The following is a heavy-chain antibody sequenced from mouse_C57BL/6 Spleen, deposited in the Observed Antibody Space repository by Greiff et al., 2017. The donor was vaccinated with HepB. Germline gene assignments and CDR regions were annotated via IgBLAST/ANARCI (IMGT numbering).Heavy chain of an antibody. Sequence: VQLQQSGAELARPGASVKLSCKASGYTFTSYGISWVKQRTGQGLEWIGEIYPRSGNTYYNEKFKGKATLTADKSSSTAYMELRSLTSEDSAVYYCARDDYDVAYWGQGTLVTVSA. J-gene: IGHJ3*01. CDR1: GYTFTSYG. D-gene: IGHD2-4*01. CDR2: IYPRSGNT. CDR3: ARDDYDVAY. V-gene: IGHV1-81*01.